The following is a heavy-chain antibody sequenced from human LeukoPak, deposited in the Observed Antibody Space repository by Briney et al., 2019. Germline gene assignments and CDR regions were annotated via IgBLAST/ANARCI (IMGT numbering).Heavy chain of an antibody. CDR3: ASYLVGAKRSFDY. Sequence: PGGSLRLSCAASGFTFSSYSMNWVRQAPGKGLEWVSFISTSSSYIYYADSLKGRFTISRDNAKNSLYLQMNSLRAEDTAVYYCASYLVGAKRSFDYWGQGTLVTVSS. J-gene: IGHJ4*02. V-gene: IGHV3-21*01. D-gene: IGHD1-26*01. CDR2: ISTSSSYI. CDR1: GFTFSSYS.